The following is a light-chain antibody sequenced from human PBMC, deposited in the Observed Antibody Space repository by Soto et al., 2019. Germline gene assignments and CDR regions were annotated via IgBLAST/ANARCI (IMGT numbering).Light chain of an antibody. Sequence: DVQMTQSPSSLSASVGDRVTITCRASQSIYTYLHWYRQRPGSAPNLLVFAASALHSGVPSRFSGSGSGTNFTLTISNLQSADFATYYCQQSYSPPVTFGGGTKVEIK. CDR2: AAS. J-gene: IGKJ4*01. CDR1: QSIYTY. V-gene: IGKV1-39*01. CDR3: QQSYSPPVT.